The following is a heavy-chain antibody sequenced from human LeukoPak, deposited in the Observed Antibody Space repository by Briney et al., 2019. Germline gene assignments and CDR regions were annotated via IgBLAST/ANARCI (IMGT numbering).Heavy chain of an antibody. J-gene: IGHJ3*02. CDR1: GFTFSSYA. Sequence: GGSLRLSCAASGFTFSSYAMSWVRQAPGKGLEWVSGIHGSGETTYYADSVKGRFTISRDNSREMLYLQMNSLRVEDTAVYYCAKDPNGDYVGAFDSWGQGTMVTVSS. D-gene: IGHD4-17*01. V-gene: IGHV3-23*01. CDR2: IHGSGETT. CDR3: AKDPNGDYVGAFDS.